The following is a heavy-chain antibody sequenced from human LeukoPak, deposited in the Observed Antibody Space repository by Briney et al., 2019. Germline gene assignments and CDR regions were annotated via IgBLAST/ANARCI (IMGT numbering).Heavy chain of an antibody. V-gene: IGHV3-30*04. CDR1: GYTFGPYA. D-gene: IGHD5-24*01. CDR3: GRDTPGNGYRDGVDV. Sequence: PGRSLRLSCAAFGYTFGPYAMHWVRQAPGKGLEWVAVIAYDGIDKFYADSVKGRFTISRDNSRSTLYLQMDSLRAEDTAVYFCGRDTPGNGYRDGVDVWGQGTTVTVS. CDR2: IAYDGIDK. J-gene: IGHJ6*02.